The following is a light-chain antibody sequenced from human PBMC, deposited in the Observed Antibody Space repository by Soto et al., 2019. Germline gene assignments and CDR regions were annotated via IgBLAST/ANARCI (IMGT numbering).Light chain of an antibody. Sequence: PGERVTLSCRASQSVSSSYLTWYQQKPGQAPRLLIYGASTRATGIPARFSGSGSGTDFTLTITRLEPEDFAVYYCQQYGSSPPTFGQGTKVDIK. CDR1: QSVSSSY. CDR2: GAS. CDR3: QQYGSSPPT. J-gene: IGKJ1*01. V-gene: IGKV3-20*01.